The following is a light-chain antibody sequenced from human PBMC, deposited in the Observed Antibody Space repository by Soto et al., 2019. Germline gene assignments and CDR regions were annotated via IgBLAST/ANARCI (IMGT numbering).Light chain of an antibody. Sequence: EIVLTQSPGTLSLSPGERAILSCRASQSVDSRYFGWYQQRPGQPPRLLLYGVSTRATGIPDRFSGNGSGTDFILTISRLDPDDFAVYYCQQYGAFWTFGQGTKVEV. CDR1: QSVDSRY. V-gene: IGKV3-20*01. CDR2: GVS. CDR3: QQYGAFWT. J-gene: IGKJ1*01.